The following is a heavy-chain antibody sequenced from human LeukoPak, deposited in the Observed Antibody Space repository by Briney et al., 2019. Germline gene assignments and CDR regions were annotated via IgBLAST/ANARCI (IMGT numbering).Heavy chain of an antibody. CDR3: ATGQGHGMDV. CDR1: GFTFSSYW. D-gene: IGHD1-14*01. CDR2: INSDGSST. J-gene: IGHJ6*02. V-gene: IGHV3-74*01. Sequence: GGSLRLSCAASGFTFSSYWMHWVRQAPGKGLVWVSRINSDGSSTIYADSVKRRFTISRDNAKNTLYLQMNSLRAEDTAVYYCATGQGHGMDVWGQGTTVTVSS.